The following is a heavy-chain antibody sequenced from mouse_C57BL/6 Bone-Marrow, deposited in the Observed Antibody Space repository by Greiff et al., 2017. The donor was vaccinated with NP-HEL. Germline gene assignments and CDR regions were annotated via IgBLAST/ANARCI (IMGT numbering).Heavy chain of an antibody. V-gene: IGHV1-50*01. Sequence: QVQLQQPGAELVKPGASVKLSCKASGYTFTTYWMQWVKQRPGQGLEWIGEIDPSDSYTNYNQKFKGKATLTVDTSSGTAYMQLSSLTSEDSAVYYCARKAYYGRSYEFAYWGQGTLVTVSA. D-gene: IGHD1-1*01. CDR3: ARKAYYGRSYEFAY. CDR2: IDPSDSYT. CDR1: GYTFTTYW. J-gene: IGHJ3*01.